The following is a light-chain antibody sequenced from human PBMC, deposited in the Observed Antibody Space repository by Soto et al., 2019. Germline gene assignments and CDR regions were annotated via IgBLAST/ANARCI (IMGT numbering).Light chain of an antibody. CDR2: WAS. V-gene: IGKV4-1*01. CDR1: QSILSSSNNKNY. Sequence: DIVMTQSPDSLAVSLGERATINCKSSQSILSSSNNKNYLVWYQQKPGHPPKLLISWASTRESGVPDRISGSGSGTDFTLTISSLQAEAVAVYYCQQCYSSPITFGQGTRLEIK. J-gene: IGKJ5*01. CDR3: QQCYSSPIT.